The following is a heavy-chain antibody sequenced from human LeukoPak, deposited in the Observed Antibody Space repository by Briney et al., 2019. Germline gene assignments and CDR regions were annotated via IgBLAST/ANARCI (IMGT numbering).Heavy chain of an antibody. D-gene: IGHD6-6*01. CDR2: ISESGEST. CDR1: EFSFRTYA. CDR3: AKDLVPTDY. V-gene: IGHV3-23*01. J-gene: IGHJ4*02. Sequence: GGSLRLSCSASEFSFRTYAMTWVRQAPGKGLEWVSTISESGESTYYADSVKGRFTMSRDNSRNMLYLQMNSLRADDTAVYYCAKDLVPTDYWGQGTLVTVSS.